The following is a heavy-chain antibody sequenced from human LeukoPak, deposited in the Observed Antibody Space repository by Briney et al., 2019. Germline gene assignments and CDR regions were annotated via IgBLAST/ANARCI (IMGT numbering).Heavy chain of an antibody. D-gene: IGHD3-22*01. J-gene: IGHJ4*02. CDR2: MNPNSGNT. Sequence: ASVKVSCKASGYTFTSYDINWVRQAPGQGLEWMGWMNPNSGNTGYAQKFQGRVSMTRNNPIGTAYMELSSLRSEDTAVYYCARVGYDSSGYYLHDYWGQGTLVTVSS. CDR3: ARVGYDSSGYYLHDY. CDR1: GYTFTSYD. V-gene: IGHV1-8*02.